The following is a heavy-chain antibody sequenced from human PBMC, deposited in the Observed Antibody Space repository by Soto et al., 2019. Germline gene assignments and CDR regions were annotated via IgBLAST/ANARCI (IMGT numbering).Heavy chain of an antibody. J-gene: IGHJ4*02. CDR3: AKSPSEFWSGYLDY. V-gene: IGHV3-23*01. D-gene: IGHD3-3*01. CDR2: ISGSGGST. Sequence: GESLKISCAASGFTFSSYAMSWVRQAPGKGLEWVSAISGSGGSTYYADSVKGRFTISRDNSKNTLYLQMNSLRAEDTAVYYCAKSPSEFWSGYLDYWGQGTLVTVSS. CDR1: GFTFSSYA.